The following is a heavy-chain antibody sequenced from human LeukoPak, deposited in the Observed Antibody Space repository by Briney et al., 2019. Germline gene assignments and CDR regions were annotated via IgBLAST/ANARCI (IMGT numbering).Heavy chain of an antibody. D-gene: IGHD2-2*01. CDR2: MNDSGRT. V-gene: IGHV4-30-4*08. CDR1: GGSISSGDYD. J-gene: IGHJ5*02. Sequence: SQTLSLTCTVSGGSISSGDYDWGWIRQPPGKGLGWIGYMNDSGRTFHYNPSLKSRVTISVDTSKNQFSLRLNSVTVADSAVYYCASTNCSSARCYGANWFDPWGQGTLVTVSS. CDR3: ASTNCSSARCYGANWFDP.